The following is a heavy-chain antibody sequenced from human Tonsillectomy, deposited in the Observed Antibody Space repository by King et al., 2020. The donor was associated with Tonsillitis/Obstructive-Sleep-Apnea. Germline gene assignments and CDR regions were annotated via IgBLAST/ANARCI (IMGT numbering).Heavy chain of an antibody. CDR2: IYYSGST. J-gene: IGHJ3*02. CDR1: GGSISSYY. Sequence: VQLPESGPGLVKPSETLSLTCTVSGGSISSYYWSWIRQPPGKGLEWIGYIYYSGSTNYNPSLKSRVTISVDTSKNQFSLKLSSVTAADTAVYYCARHLKYRYYYDSSGYLDAFDIWGQGTMVTVSS. D-gene: IGHD3-22*01. CDR3: ARHLKYRYYYDSSGYLDAFDI. V-gene: IGHV4-59*08.